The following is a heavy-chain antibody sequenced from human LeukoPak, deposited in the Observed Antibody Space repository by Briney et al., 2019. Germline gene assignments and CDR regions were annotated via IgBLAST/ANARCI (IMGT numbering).Heavy chain of an antibody. CDR2: IHPNSGGI. Sequence: ASVTVSFTASGYTFTDYYMNWVRQAPGQGLERMGWIHPNSGGIKYAQKFQGRVTMTRDTSISTAYMELSGLTSDDTAVYYCGRKSANRKASEFDYWGQGTLVTVSS. CDR1: GYTFTDYY. V-gene: IGHV1-2*02. D-gene: IGHD1-14*01. J-gene: IGHJ4*02. CDR3: GRKSANRKASEFDY.